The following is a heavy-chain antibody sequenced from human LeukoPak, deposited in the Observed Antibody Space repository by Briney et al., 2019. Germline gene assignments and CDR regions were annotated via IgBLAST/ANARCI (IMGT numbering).Heavy chain of an antibody. CDR3: AREMGGYCTNGVCYRGDAFDI. V-gene: IGHV3-20*04. J-gene: IGHJ3*02. D-gene: IGHD2-8*01. CDR1: GFTFDDYG. Sequence: GGSLRLSCAASGFTFDDYGMIWVRQAPGKGLEWVAGINWNGGSTGYADSVKGRFTVSRDNAKNSLYLQMNSLRAEDTALYYCAREMGGYCTNGVCYRGDAFDIWGQGTMVTVSS. CDR2: INWNGGST.